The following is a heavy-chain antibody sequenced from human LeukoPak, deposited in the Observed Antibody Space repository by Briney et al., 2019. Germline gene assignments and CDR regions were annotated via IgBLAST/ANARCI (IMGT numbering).Heavy chain of an antibody. Sequence: GGSLRLSCAASGFTFSTYGMHWVRQAPGKGLEWVAFVRYDGSKKYYTNSVKGRFTISRDNSKNTLYLQMNSLRAEDTAVYYCARWDSLGSGVDCWGQGTLVTVSS. CDR2: VRYDGSKK. D-gene: IGHD3-10*01. CDR3: ARWDSLGSGVDC. J-gene: IGHJ4*02. CDR1: GFTFSTYG. V-gene: IGHV3-30*02.